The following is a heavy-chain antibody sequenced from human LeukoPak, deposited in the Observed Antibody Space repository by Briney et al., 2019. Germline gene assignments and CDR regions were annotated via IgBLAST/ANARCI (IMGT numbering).Heavy chain of an antibody. J-gene: IGHJ4*02. CDR1: GGSISSYY. D-gene: IGHD3-10*01. CDR3: ASTGMVRGVIIS. V-gene: IGHV4-59*01. CDR2: IYYSGST. Sequence: PSETLSLTCTVSGGSISSYYWSWIRQPPGKGLERIGYIYYSGSTNYNPSLKSRVTISVDTSKNQFSLKLSSVTAADTAVYYCASTGMVRGVIISWGQGTLVTVSS.